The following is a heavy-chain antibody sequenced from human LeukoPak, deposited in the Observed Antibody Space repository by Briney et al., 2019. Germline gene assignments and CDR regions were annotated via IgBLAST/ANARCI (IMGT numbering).Heavy chain of an antibody. CDR3: AGDRRVHYCSGVSCYSPYNSYMDV. D-gene: IGHD2-15*01. CDR2: IFYSGNT. V-gene: IGHV4-59*13. CDR1: GASFTSYY. Sequence: PSETLSLTCTVSGASFTSYYWSWIRQTPGKGLEWIGYIFYSGNTNYNPSLKGRVTMSLDTSKSQFSLMVFSVTAADTAVYYCAGDRRVHYCSGVSCYSPYNSYMDVWGTGTAVTVSS. J-gene: IGHJ6*03.